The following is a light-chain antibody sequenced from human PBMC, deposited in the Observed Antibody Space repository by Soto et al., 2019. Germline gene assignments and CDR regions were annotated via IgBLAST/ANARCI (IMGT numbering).Light chain of an antibody. J-gene: IGKJ1*01. V-gene: IGKV3-20*01. CDR1: QSVSTNY. Sequence: EIVLTQSPGILSLSPGERATLSCRASQSVSTNYLAWYQQKPGQAPWLLIYGAFNRAGGVPDRFSGSGSGTDFTLTISRLEPEDFAVYYCQQYGSSGTFGQGTKVDIK. CDR2: GAF. CDR3: QQYGSSGT.